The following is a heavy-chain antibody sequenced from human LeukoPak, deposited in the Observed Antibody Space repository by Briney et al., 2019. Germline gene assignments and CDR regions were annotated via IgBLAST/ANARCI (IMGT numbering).Heavy chain of an antibody. CDR1: GASINSTY. D-gene: IGHD1-26*01. CDR3: ARSPGATIYYYYGMDV. V-gene: IGHV4-59*01. Sequence: SETLSLTCTVSGASINSTYWSWIRQPPGKGLEWIGYIYYTGSTNYNPSLKSRVTISVDTSKNQFSLKLSSVTAADTAVYYCARSPGATIYYYYGMDVWGQGTTVTVSS. CDR2: IYYTGST. J-gene: IGHJ6*02.